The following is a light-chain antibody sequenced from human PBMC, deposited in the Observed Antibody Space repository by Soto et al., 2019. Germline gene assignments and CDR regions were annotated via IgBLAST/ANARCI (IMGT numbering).Light chain of an antibody. J-gene: IGLJ1*01. CDR3: SSYAGNSRYV. Sequence: QSALTQPPSASGSPGQSVTISCTGTSSDVGRYNYISWYQQRPGKAPKLIIYEVSKRPSGVPDRLSGFKYGNTASLTVSGLQAQDEAHYYCSSYAGNSRYVFGTGTKVTVL. CDR2: EVS. V-gene: IGLV2-8*01. CDR1: SSDVGRYNY.